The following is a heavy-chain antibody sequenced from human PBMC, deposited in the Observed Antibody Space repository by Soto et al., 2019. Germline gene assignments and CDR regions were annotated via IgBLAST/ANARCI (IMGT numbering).Heavy chain of an antibody. Sequence: GDSVQVCCAASGYTFTGSYMHWVRQAPGQGLEWMGWINPNSGGTNYAQKFQGRVTMTRDTSINTAYMELSRLRYDDTDVYYCASSMKYYDSSGYYRDWCPRTLVTV. CDR3: ASSMKYYDSSGYYRD. CDR1: GYTFTGSY. V-gene: IGHV1-2*02. J-gene: IGHJ4*02. D-gene: IGHD3-22*01. CDR2: INPNSGGT.